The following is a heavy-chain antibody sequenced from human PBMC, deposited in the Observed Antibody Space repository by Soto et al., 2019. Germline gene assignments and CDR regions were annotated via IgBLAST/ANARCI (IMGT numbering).Heavy chain of an antibody. Sequence: QVQLQQWGAGLLKPSETLSLTCAVYGGSFSGYYWSWIRQPPGKGLEWIGEINHSGSTNYNPSLKSRVTISVDTSKNQLSLKLSSVTAADTAVYYCARGHAHGTVRYLYYYYYMDVWGKGTTVTVSS. CDR3: ARGHAHGTVRYLYYYYYMDV. J-gene: IGHJ6*03. CDR1: GGSFSGYY. CDR2: INHSGST. V-gene: IGHV4-34*01. D-gene: IGHD4-17*01.